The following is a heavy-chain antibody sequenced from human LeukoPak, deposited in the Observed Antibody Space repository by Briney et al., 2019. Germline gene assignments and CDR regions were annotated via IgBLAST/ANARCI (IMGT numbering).Heavy chain of an antibody. D-gene: IGHD5-18*01. CDR3: ARAGSYGVSTLDY. Sequence: GGSLRLSCAASGVTFSSYWIHWVRQAPGKGLVWVSRINSDGSSTRYADSVKGRFTFSRDNAKNTLYLQMNSLRDEDTAVYYCARAGSYGVSTLDYWGQGTLVTVSS. J-gene: IGHJ4*02. V-gene: IGHV3-74*01. CDR2: INSDGSST. CDR1: GVTFSSYW.